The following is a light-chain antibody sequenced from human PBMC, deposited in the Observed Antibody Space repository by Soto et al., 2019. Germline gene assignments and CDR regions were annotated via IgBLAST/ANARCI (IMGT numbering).Light chain of an antibody. CDR3: HHYSRSPPYT. Sequence: EMVLTQSPDTLSLSPGDRATVSCRARQSVSNNDLAWYQQRPGQAPRLVLYGASTRPTGIPDRFSGSGSGTEFTLTISRLEPEDFAVYYCHHYSRSPPYTFGHGTNLDIK. CDR1: QSVSNND. V-gene: IGKV3-20*01. J-gene: IGKJ2*01. CDR2: GAS.